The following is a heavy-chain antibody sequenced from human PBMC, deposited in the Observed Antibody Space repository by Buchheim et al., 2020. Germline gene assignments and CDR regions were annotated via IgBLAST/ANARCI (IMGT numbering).Heavy chain of an antibody. D-gene: IGHD2-15*01. CDR1: GFTFSSYG. CDR2: ISYDGSNK. J-gene: IGHJ6*02. Sequence: QVQLVESGGGVVQPGRSLRLSCAASGFTFSSYGMHWVRQAPGKGLEWVAVISYDGSNKYYADSVKGRFTISRDNSKNTLYLQMNSLRAEDTAVYYCAKNRDLGGRPSGGMDVWGQGTT. V-gene: IGHV3-30*18. CDR3: AKNRDLGGRPSGGMDV.